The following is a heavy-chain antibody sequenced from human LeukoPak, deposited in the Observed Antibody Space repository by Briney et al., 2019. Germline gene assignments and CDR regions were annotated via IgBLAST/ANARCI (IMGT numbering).Heavy chain of an antibody. CDR2: IKQDGSEK. Sequence: PGGSLRLSCAASGFTFSSYWMSWVRQAPGKGLEWVANIKQDGSEKYYVDSVKGRFTISRDNAKNSLYLQMNSLRAEDTAVYYCARDRKAWFGDRDWIDPWGQGTLVTVSS. J-gene: IGHJ5*02. D-gene: IGHD3-10*01. CDR1: GFTFSSYW. CDR3: ARDRKAWFGDRDWIDP. V-gene: IGHV3-7*01.